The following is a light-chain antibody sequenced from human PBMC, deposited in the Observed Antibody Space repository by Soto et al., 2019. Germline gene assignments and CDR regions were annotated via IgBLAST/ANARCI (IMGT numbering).Light chain of an antibody. Sequence: DSYMTQSPSSLSASVGDRVTITCRGSQSISSYLNWYQQKPGKAPKLLIYAASSLQSGVPSRFSGSGSGSDFTLTISSLQPEDFATYYCQQSYSTPRTFGQGTKVYIK. CDR3: QQSYSTPRT. CDR1: QSISSY. CDR2: AAS. J-gene: IGKJ1*01. V-gene: IGKV1-39*01.